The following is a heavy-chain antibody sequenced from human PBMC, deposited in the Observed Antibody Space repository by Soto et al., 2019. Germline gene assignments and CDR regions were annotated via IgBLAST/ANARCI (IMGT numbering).Heavy chain of an antibody. Sequence: QVQLVESGGGVVQPGRSPRLSCAASGFTFSSYGMHWVRQAPGKGLEWVAVIWYDGSNKYYADSVKGRFTISRDNSKNTLYLQMNSLRAEDTAVYYCARDRAVVVTAITVWDYYYGMDVWGQGTTVTVSS. CDR3: ARDRAVVVTAITVWDYYYGMDV. J-gene: IGHJ6*02. D-gene: IGHD2-21*02. V-gene: IGHV3-33*01. CDR1: GFTFSSYG. CDR2: IWYDGSNK.